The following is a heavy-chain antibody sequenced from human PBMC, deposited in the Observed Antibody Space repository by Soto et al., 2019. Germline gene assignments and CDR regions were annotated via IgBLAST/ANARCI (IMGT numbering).Heavy chain of an antibody. Sequence: ESGGDLVKPGGSLRLSCAASGYTFSDYYMSWIRQAPGKGLEWISYIDTSGTKIYYADSVKGRFTITRDNAKNSLYLEMNSLRDEDTAVYYCSSLYDMWSGYLSPVDYWGQGTLVTVSS. CDR2: IDTSGTKI. CDR1: GYTFSDYY. J-gene: IGHJ4*02. D-gene: IGHD3-3*01. CDR3: SSLYDMWSGYLSPVDY. V-gene: IGHV3-11*01.